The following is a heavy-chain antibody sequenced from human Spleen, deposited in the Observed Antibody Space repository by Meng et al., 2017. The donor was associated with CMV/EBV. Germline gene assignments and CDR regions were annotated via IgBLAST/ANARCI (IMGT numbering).Heavy chain of an antibody. CDR2: INPNSGGT. D-gene: IGHD2-21*01. CDR1: GYTFTDYY. V-gene: IGHV1-2*02. J-gene: IGHJ4*02. CDR3: ARDHGGDCYWVFHY. Sequence: ASVKVSCKASGYTFTDYYIHWVRQAPGQGLEWMGWINPNSGGTNYAQKFLGRVTMTSDTSISTAYMELSRLRSDDTAVYYCARDHGGDCYWVFHYWGQGTLVTVSS.